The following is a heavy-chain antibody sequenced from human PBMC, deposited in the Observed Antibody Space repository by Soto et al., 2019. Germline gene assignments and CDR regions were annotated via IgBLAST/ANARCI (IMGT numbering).Heavy chain of an antibody. CDR3: AKMVPSFEWGEGFDP. J-gene: IGHJ5*02. CDR2: IIPIFGKL. V-gene: IGHV1-69*01. Sequence: QVQLVQSGAEVRKPGSSVKVSCQASGDTFSNFAITWVRQAPGQGLDWMGGIIPIFGKLYYAHKIQERVSITANEGTSTAYMELVSLSSDAAATYYCAKMVPSFEWGEGFDPWGQGTLVTVSS. D-gene: IGHD3-3*02. CDR1: GDTFSNFA.